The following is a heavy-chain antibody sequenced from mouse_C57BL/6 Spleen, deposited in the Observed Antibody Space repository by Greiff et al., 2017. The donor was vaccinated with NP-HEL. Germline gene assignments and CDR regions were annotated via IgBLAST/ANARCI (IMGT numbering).Heavy chain of an antibody. CDR3: ARNGGYYEFAY. D-gene: IGHD2-3*01. Sequence: QVQLKESGPGLVQPSQSLSITCTVSGFSLTSYGVHWVRQSPGKGLEWLGVIWSGGSTDYNAAFISRLSISKDNSKSQVFFKMNSLQADDTAIYYCARNGGYYEFAYWGQGTLVTVSA. CDR2: IWSGGST. V-gene: IGHV2-2*01. J-gene: IGHJ3*01. CDR1: GFSLTSYG.